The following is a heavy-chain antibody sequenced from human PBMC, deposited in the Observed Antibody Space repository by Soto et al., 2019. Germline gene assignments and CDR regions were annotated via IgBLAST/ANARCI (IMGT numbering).Heavy chain of an antibody. CDR1: GFTFSSYD. CDR2: IGTAGDT. Sequence: EVQLVESGGGLVQPGVSLRLSCAASGFTFSSYDTHWVRQATGKGLEWVSAIGTAGDTYYPGSVKGRFTISRENAKNSLYLQMNSLRAEDTAVYYCARARTGHYDSSGSYFFDYWGQGTLVTVSS. CDR3: ARARTGHYDSSGSYFFDY. D-gene: IGHD3-22*01. V-gene: IGHV3-13*01. J-gene: IGHJ4*02.